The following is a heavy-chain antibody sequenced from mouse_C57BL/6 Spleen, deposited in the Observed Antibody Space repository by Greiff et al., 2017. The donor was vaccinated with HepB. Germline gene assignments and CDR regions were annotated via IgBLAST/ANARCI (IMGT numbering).Heavy chain of an antibody. D-gene: IGHD3-2*02. V-gene: IGHV1-61*01. Sequence: VQLQQPGAELVRPGSSVKLSCKASGYTFTSYWMDWVKQRPGQGLEWIGNIYPSDSETHYNQKFKDKATLTVDKSSSTAYMQLSSLTSEDSAVYYCARGDSSGYLDYWGQGTTLTVSS. CDR1: GYTFTSYW. J-gene: IGHJ2*01. CDR3: ARGDSSGYLDY. CDR2: IYPSDSET.